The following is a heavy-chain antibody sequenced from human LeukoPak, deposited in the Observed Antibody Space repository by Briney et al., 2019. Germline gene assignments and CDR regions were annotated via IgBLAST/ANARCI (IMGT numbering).Heavy chain of an antibody. V-gene: IGHV1-3*01. J-gene: IGHJ4*02. CDR3: ARDGDADIHYFDY. Sequence: ASVKVSCKASGYTFTTYAMHWVRQAPGQGLEWMGWINPGNGNTKYTQKFQGRVTITRDTSASTAYMELSSLRSEDTAVYYCARDGDADIHYFDYWGQGTLVTVSS. CDR2: INPGNGNT. CDR1: GYTFTTYA. D-gene: IGHD3-3*01.